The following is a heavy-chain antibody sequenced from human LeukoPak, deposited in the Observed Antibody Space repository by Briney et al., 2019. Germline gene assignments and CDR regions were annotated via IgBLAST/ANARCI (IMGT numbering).Heavy chain of an antibody. CDR2: IIPIFGTA. CDR3: ARESVAGRGGYFDY. J-gene: IGHJ4*02. D-gene: IGHD6-19*01. CDR1: GGTFSSYA. Sequence: GSAVKVSCKASGGTFSSYAISWVRQAPGQGLEWMGGIIPIFGTANYAQKFQGRVTITADESTSTAYMELSSLRSEDTAVYYCARESVAGRGGYFDYWGQGTLVTVSS. V-gene: IGHV1-69*01.